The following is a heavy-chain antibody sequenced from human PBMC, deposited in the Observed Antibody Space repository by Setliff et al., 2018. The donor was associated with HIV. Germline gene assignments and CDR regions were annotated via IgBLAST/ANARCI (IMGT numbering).Heavy chain of an antibody. CDR3: ARHVRWLGDVFDF. D-gene: IGHD6-19*01. V-gene: IGHV3-7*05. CDR1: GFTFSSSW. Sequence: HPGGSLRLSCAASGFTFSSSWMTWVRQAPGRGLEYVAGMNRDGSEKGYADSVKGRFSISRDNAKQSVYLQMNSVRAEDTAVYYCARHVRWLGDVFDFWGQGTLVTVSS. CDR2: MNRDGSEK. J-gene: IGHJ4*02.